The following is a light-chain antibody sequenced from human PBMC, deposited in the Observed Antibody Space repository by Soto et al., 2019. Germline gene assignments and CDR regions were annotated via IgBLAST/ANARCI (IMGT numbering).Light chain of an antibody. Sequence: EIVLTQSPGTLSLSPGERATLSCRASQSVSSNYLAWFQQKPGQAPRLLIYHSSYRATGIPARFSGSGSGTDFTLTISSLEPEDFALYYCQQYGSSPWTFGQGTKVDIK. CDR3: QQYGSSPWT. J-gene: IGKJ1*01. V-gene: IGKV3-20*01. CDR2: HSS. CDR1: QSVSSNY.